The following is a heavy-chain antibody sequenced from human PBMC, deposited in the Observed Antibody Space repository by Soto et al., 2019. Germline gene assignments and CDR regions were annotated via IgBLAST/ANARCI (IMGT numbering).Heavy chain of an antibody. CDR1: GYTFTDYG. Sequence: QVQLVQSGPEVKKPGASLKVSCKTSGYTFTDYGITWVRQAPGQGLEWMGWISTDKGNTKYAQKFQGRVTMTTDTSTSTCYMELRSLRSDDTAVYYCATRSPAFDYWGQGTLVTVST. V-gene: IGHV1-18*01. CDR2: ISTDKGNT. J-gene: IGHJ4*02. CDR3: ATRSPAFDY.